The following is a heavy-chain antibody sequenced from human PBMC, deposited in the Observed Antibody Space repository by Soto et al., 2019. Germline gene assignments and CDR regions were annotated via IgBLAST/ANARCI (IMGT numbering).Heavy chain of an antibody. J-gene: IGHJ6*02. CDR1: GGTFSSYA. CDR2: IIPIFGTA. CDR3: ARENDSSSSYYYYGMDV. V-gene: IGHV1-69*01. D-gene: IGHD6-6*01. Sequence: QVQLVQSGAEVKKPGSSVKVSCKASGGTFSSYAISWVRQAPGQGLEWMGGIIPIFGTANYAQKFQGRVTITADESTSTAYMEMSSLRSEDTAVYYCARENDSSSSYYYYGMDVWGQGTTVTVSS.